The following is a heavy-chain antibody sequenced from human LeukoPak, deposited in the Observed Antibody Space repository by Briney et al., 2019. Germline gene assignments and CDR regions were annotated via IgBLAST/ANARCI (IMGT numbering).Heavy chain of an antibody. Sequence: SETLSLTCIVSGGSISNYYWSWIRQPPGRELDWIGYIYYSGSTNYNPSLKSRVTISVDTSKSQFSLKLSSVTAADTVVYYCARHCSGGSCYKAFDYWGQGTLVTVSS. D-gene: IGHD2-15*01. V-gene: IGHV4-59*01. CDR1: GGSISNYY. CDR3: ARHCSGGSCYKAFDY. J-gene: IGHJ4*02. CDR2: IYYSGST.